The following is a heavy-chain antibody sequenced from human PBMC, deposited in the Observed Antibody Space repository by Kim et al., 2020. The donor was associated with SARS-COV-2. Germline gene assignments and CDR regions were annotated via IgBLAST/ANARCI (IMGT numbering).Heavy chain of an antibody. V-gene: IGHV4-34*01. CDR1: GDSFNDYY. Sequence: SETLSLTCAVYGDSFNDYYWNWIRQPPGKGLEWIGEVNHSGSTDYSPSLKSRVTMSVDTSTKQFSLKLSSVTAADTAVYYCAGGVRTSARDRRPFDYWGQGTLVTVSS. CDR2: VNHSGST. J-gene: IGHJ4*02. CDR3: AGGVRTSARDRRPFDY. D-gene: IGHD5-18*01.